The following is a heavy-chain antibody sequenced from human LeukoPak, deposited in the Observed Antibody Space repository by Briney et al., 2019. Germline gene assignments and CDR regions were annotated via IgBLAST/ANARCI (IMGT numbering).Heavy chain of an antibody. D-gene: IGHD4-17*01. V-gene: IGHV4-59*12. CDR2: IYYSGST. Sequence: PSETLSLTCTVSGGSISSYYWSWIRQPPGKGLEWIGYIYYSGSTNYNPSLKSRVTISVDTSKNQFSLKLSSVTAADTAVYYCARALPTVFIDYWGQGTLVTVSS. CDR3: ARALPTVFIDY. CDR1: GGSISSYY. J-gene: IGHJ4*02.